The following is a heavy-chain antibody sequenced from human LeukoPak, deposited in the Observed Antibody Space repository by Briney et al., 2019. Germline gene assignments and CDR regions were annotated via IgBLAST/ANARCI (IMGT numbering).Heavy chain of an antibody. CDR3: AKGNYDYVWGSYRPIDY. J-gene: IGHJ4*02. CDR1: GFNFSSYG. CDR2: IRYDGSNK. V-gene: IGHV3-30*02. D-gene: IGHD3-16*02. Sequence: GGSLRLSCAASGFNFSSYGMHWVRQAPGKGLEWVAFIRYDGSNKYYADSVKGRFTISRDNSKNTLYLHVNSLRPEDTAVYYCAKGNYDYVWGSYRPIDYWGQGTLVTVSS.